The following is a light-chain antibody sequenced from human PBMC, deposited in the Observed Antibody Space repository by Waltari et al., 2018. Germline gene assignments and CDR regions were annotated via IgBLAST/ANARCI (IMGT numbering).Light chain of an antibody. CDR2: EVI. V-gene: IGLV2-8*01. Sequence: QSALTQPPSASGSPGASVTLSCTGTSRDIGDYDYVSWYQQHPGKAPKLMIYEVIKRPSGVPDRFSGSKSGNTASLTVSGLQAEDEADYYCCSYAGTNNFYVFGTGTKVTVL. CDR1: SRDIGDYDY. J-gene: IGLJ1*01. CDR3: CSYAGTNNFYV.